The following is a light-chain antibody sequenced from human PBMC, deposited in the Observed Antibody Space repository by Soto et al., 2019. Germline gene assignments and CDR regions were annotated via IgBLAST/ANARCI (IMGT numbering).Light chain of an antibody. J-gene: IGKJ3*01. CDR3: QQRTNGRAT. CDR1: QSVSSY. Sequence: EIVLTQSPATLSLSPGERATLSCRASQSVSSYLAWYQQKPGQAPRLLISDASNRATGIPARFSGSGSGTDFTLTISSLEPEDVAVYYCQQRTNGRATFGPGTKVDVK. V-gene: IGKV3-11*01. CDR2: DAS.